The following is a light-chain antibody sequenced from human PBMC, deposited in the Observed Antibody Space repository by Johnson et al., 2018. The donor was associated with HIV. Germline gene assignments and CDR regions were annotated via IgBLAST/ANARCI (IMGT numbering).Light chain of an antibody. CDR2: ENK. CDR1: SSNIGNNY. CDR3: GTWDSSLSGV. V-gene: IGLV1-51*02. J-gene: IGLJ1*01. Sequence: QSVLTQPPSVSAAPGQKVTISCSGSSSNIGNNYVSWYQQLPGTAPKLLIYENKKRPSGIPDRFSGSKSGTSATLDITGLQTGDEADYYCGTWDSSLSGVFGTGTKVTVL.